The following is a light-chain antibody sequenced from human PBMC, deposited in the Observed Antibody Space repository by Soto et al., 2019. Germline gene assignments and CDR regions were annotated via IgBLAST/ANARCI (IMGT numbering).Light chain of an antibody. J-gene: IGKJ2*01. V-gene: IGKV3-15*01. Sequence: VMTQSPATLSLSPGERATLSCRASQNVGGSVAWYQQKPGQAPRLLIYRASTRATGIPARFSGSGSGTEFTLTISSLQSEDFAIYYCQQSLTFAQGTKLEIK. CDR2: RAS. CDR1: QNVGGS. CDR3: QQSLT.